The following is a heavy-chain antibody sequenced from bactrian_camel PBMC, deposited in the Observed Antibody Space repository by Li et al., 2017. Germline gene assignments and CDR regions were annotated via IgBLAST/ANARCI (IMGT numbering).Heavy chain of an antibody. D-gene: IGHD5*01. CDR2: ISGSGGRT. Sequence: HVQLVESGGGLVQPGGSLRLSCTASGLTFDGYDKGWFRQAPGKEREGVSCISGSGGRTKYADSVKGRFTISRDNAKKTLYLQMHSLKSEDTAVYYCAAARPTTGWYNYWGQGTQV. V-gene: IGHV3S60*01. CDR1: GLTFDGYD. CDR3: AAARPTTGWYNY. J-gene: IGHJ4*01.